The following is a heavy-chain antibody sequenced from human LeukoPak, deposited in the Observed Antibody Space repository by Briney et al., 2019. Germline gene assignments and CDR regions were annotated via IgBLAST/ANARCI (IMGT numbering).Heavy chain of an antibody. V-gene: IGHV1-18*01. CDR1: GYTFISYG. CDR2: TNPYNHNT. Sequence: AASVKVSCKASGYTFISYGISWVRQAPGQGLEWMEWTNPYNHNTNYVQKFRGRVTMTTDTSTRSAYMELRSLRSDDTAMYYGARGDIDSSGYYLNWFDPWGQGTLVTVSS. CDR3: ARGDIDSSGYYLNWFDP. J-gene: IGHJ5*02. D-gene: IGHD3-22*01.